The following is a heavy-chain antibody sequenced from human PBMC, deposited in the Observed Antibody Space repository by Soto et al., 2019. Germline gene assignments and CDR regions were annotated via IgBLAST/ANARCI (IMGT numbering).Heavy chain of an antibody. Sequence: QVQLQESGPGLVKPSETLSLTCTVSGASISSYFWNWIRQPPGKGLEWIGNMHYSGTTNYNPSLKSRLTISVDTSKNPFSLKLSSVTAADTAIYYCAAGNDYWGQGTLVTVSS. D-gene: IGHD6-13*01. CDR1: GASISSYF. CDR2: MHYSGTT. J-gene: IGHJ4*02. V-gene: IGHV4-59*01. CDR3: AAGNDY.